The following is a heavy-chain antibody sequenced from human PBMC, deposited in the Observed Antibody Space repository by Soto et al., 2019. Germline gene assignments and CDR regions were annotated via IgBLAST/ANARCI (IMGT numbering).Heavy chain of an antibody. CDR2: IYHSGNT. Sequence: QVQLQESGPGLVKPSGTLSLTCAVSGGSISSSYWWSWVRQPPGKGLEWIGEIYHSGNTNYNPSLKSRVIISVDKSKNQFSLKLSSVTAADTAVYYCARRRITMIVVVFDAFDIWGQGTMVTVSS. J-gene: IGHJ3*02. V-gene: IGHV4-4*02. D-gene: IGHD3-22*01. CDR3: ARRRITMIVVVFDAFDI. CDR1: GGSISSSYW.